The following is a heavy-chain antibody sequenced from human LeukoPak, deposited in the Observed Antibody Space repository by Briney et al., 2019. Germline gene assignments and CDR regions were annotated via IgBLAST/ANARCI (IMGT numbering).Heavy chain of an antibody. V-gene: IGHV3-9*01. CDR3: AKDMDPELGAFGM. CDR1: GFTFDDYA. Sequence: GGSLRLSCTASGFTFDDYAMHWVRQAPGKGLEWVSGINWNSGGVAYADSVEGRFTISRDNAKNSLYLQMNSLRAEDTALYYCAKDMDPELGAFGMWGQGTMVNVSS. D-gene: IGHD1-14*01. CDR2: INWNSGGV. J-gene: IGHJ3*02.